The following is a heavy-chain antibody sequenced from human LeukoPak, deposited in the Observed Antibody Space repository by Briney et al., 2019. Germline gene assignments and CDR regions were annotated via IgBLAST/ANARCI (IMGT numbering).Heavy chain of an antibody. CDR1: GFTFDDYA. D-gene: IGHD6-13*01. CDR2: ISWNSGGI. V-gene: IGHV3-9*01. Sequence: GRSLRLSCAASGFTFDDYAMHWVRQAPGKGLEWVSGISWNSGGIGYADSVKGRFTISRDNAKNSLYLQMNSLRAEDTALYYCAKDFEPGIAAVSRNWGQGTLVTVSS. J-gene: IGHJ4*02. CDR3: AKDFEPGIAAVSRN.